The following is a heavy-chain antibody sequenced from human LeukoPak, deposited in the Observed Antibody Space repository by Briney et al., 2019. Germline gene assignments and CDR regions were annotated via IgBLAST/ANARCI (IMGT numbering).Heavy chain of an antibody. V-gene: IGHV4-34*01. J-gene: IGHJ4*02. Sequence: SETLSLTCAVYGGSFSGYCWSWIRQPPGKGLEWIGEINHSGSTNYNPSLKSRVTISVDTSKNQFSLKLSSVTAADTAVYYCARGGGQWLVRDFDYWGQGTLVTVSS. CDR3: ARGGGQWLVRDFDY. CDR2: INHSGST. D-gene: IGHD6-19*01. CDR1: GGSFSGYC.